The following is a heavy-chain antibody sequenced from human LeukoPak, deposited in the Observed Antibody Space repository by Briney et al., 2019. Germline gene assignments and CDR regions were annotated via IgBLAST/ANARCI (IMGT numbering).Heavy chain of an antibody. J-gene: IGHJ4*02. CDR3: ARDATVVTSLDY. D-gene: IGHD4-23*01. Sequence: GGSLRLSCAGSGFTFSSYGMHWVRQAPGKGLEWVAVIWYDGSNKYYADSVKGRFTISRDNSKNTLYLQMSSLRAEDTAVYYCARDATVVTSLDYWGQGTLVTVSS. CDR2: IWYDGSNK. V-gene: IGHV3-33*01. CDR1: GFTFSSYG.